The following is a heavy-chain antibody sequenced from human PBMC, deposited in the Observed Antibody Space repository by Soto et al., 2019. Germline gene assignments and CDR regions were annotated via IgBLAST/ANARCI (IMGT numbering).Heavy chain of an antibody. Sequence: HVTLKESGPVLVKPTETLTLTCTVSGFSLSNGKVGVSWIRQPPGKALEWLAHIFSNDEKSYRTSLKSRLTISEDTSTSQVVLNMTNVDPVDTATYYCARILFGRSVAGGYFYMDVWGKGTTVTVSS. J-gene: IGHJ6*03. CDR2: IFSNDEK. CDR3: ARILFGRSVAGGYFYMDV. D-gene: IGHD6-19*01. CDR1: GFSLSNGKVG. V-gene: IGHV2-26*01.